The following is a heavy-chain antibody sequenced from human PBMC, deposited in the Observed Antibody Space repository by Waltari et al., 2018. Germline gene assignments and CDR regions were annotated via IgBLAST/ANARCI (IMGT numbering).Heavy chain of an antibody. J-gene: IGHJ3*01. CDR1: GDAISRSRYY. V-gene: IGHV4-39*07. CDR2: IYSSGST. D-gene: IGHD3-3*01. CDR3: AKRENFNFWRDAFDL. Sequence: QFQLQDSGSGLVRPSETLSIACTVSGDAISRSRYYWAWIRQRPGKGLEWIGTIYSSGSTSYNSSLKSRVTISIDTSKNQFSLMLSSVTAADTAVYYCAKRENFNFWRDAFDLWGQGTMVTVSS.